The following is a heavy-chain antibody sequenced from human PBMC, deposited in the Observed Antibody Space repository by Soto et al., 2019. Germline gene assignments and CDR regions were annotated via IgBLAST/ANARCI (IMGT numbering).Heavy chain of an antibody. V-gene: IGHV1-18*04. CDR3: ARGHYFDSSGPFDY. CDR2: ISGYNGNT. J-gene: IGHJ4*02. CDR1: GYTFTSYG. Sequence: QVQLVQSGAEVKKSGASVKVSCKASGYTFTSYGITWVRQAPGQGLEWMGWISGYNGNTNYAQMLQGRITMTIDTPTSTAYMDLRSLKSDDTAVYFCARGHYFDSSGPFDYWGQGTLVTVSS. D-gene: IGHD3-22*01.